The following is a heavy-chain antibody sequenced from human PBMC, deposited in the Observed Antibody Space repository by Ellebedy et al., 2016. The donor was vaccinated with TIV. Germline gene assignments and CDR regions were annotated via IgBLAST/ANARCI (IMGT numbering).Heavy chain of an antibody. D-gene: IGHD5-18*01. CDR1: GGSISSGGNY. CDR2: IYSSGST. Sequence: SETLSLXXTVSGGSISSGGNYWSWIRQLPGQGLEWIGYIYSSGSTYYNPSLSSRLTISVDTSKNQFSLKLTSVTAADTAVYYCARAANTARYYFDYWGQGTLATVSS. CDR3: ARAANTARYYFDY. J-gene: IGHJ4*02. V-gene: IGHV4-31*03.